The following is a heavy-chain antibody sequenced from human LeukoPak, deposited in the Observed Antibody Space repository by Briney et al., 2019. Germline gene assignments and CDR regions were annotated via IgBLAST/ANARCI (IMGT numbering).Heavy chain of an antibody. CDR1: GASISDTA. J-gene: IGHJ3*02. CDR2: VFSSGAT. D-gene: IGHD4-23*01. V-gene: IGHV4-4*07. CDR3: ARDDKGYYDGRWTAFDI. Sequence: PSETLSLTCTVSGASISDTAWSWVRQPAGRGLEWIGRVFSSGATLYNPSFNGRVSMSVDASKKQVSLKVTPVTDADTAVYYCARDDKGYYDGRWTAFDIWGQGTVVTVSS.